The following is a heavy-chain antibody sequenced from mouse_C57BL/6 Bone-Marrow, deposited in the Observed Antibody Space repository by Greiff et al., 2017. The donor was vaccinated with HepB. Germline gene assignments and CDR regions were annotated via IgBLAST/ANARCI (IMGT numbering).Heavy chain of an antibody. CDR2: IYPGSGST. CDR1: GYTFTSYW. V-gene: IGHV1-55*01. J-gene: IGHJ2*01. CDR3: ARSGKSLGLVDY. Sequence: QVQLQQSGAELVKPGASVKMSCKASGYTFTSYWITWVKHRPGQGLEWIGDIYPGSGSTNYNEKFKSKATLTVDTSSSTSYMQLSSLTSEDSAVYYCARSGKSLGLVDYWGQGTTLTVSS. D-gene: IGHD4-1*01.